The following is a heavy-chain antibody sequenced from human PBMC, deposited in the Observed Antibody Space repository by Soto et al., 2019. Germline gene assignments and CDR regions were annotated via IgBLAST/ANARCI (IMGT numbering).Heavy chain of an antibody. V-gene: IGHV3-30-3*01. CDR1: GFTFSSYA. J-gene: IGHJ6*02. CDR2: ISYDGSNK. Sequence: QVQLVESGGGVVQPGRSLRLSCAASGFTFSSYAMHWVRQAPGKGLEWVALISYDGSNKYYADSVKGRFTISRDNSKNTLYLQMNSLRAEDTAVYYCARAGCDGGSCYTLVGLRYGMDVWGQGTTVTVSS. CDR3: ARAGCDGGSCYTLVGLRYGMDV. D-gene: IGHD2-15*01.